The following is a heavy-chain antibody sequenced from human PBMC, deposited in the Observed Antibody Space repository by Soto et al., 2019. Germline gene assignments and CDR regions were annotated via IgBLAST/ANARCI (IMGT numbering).Heavy chain of an antibody. CDR2: VFYSGSA. D-gene: IGHD5-12*01. CDR1: GGSISSSSHY. CDR3: ARDRYRMIPDY. V-gene: IGHV4-39*07. J-gene: IGHJ4*02. Sequence: SETLSLTCTVSGGSISSSSHYWVWIRQPPGKGLEWIGSVFYSGSAYYIPSLKSRVTISVDTSKNQFSLKLSSVTAADTAVYYCARDRYRMIPDYWGQGTLVTAPQ.